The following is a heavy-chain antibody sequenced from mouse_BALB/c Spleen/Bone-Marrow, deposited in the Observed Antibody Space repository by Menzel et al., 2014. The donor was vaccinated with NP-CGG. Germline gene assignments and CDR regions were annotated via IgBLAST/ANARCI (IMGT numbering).Heavy chain of an antibody. Sequence: EVQLQQSGPELVKPGASVKMSCKASGYTFTSYVMHWVKQKPGQGLEWIGYINPYNDGTKYNEKFKGKATLTSDKSSSTAYMERSSLSSEDSAVYYCARGGSSSYYAMDNWGHGTSVTVSS. V-gene: IGHV1-14*01. CDR1: GYTFTSYV. CDR2: INPYNDGT. J-gene: IGHJ4*01. D-gene: IGHD1-1*01. CDR3: ARGGSSSYYAMDN.